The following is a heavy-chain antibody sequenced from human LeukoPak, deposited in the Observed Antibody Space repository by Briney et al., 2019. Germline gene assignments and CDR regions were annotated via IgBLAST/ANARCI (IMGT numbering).Heavy chain of an antibody. CDR3: ARARLTGGMDV. D-gene: IGHD2-21*02. Sequence: PSETLSLTCTVSGGSISSYYWSWIRQPPGKGLEWIGYIYYSGSTNYNPSLKSRVTISVDTSKNQFSLKLSSVTAAGTAVYYCARARLTGGMDVWGQGTTVTVSS. V-gene: IGHV4-59*01. J-gene: IGHJ6*02. CDR2: IYYSGST. CDR1: GGSISSYY.